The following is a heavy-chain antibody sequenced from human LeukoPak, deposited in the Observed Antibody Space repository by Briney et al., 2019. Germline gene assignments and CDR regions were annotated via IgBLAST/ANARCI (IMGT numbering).Heavy chain of an antibody. D-gene: IGHD3-16*02. CDR3: ARLARAMITFGGVIARATYYYYYYMDV. CDR2: IYYSGST. J-gene: IGHJ6*03. CDR1: GGSISSSSYY. Sequence: SSETLSLTCTVPGGSISSSSYYWGWIRQPSGKGLEWIGSIYYSGSTYYNPSLKSRVTISVDTSKNQFSLKLSSVTAADTAVYYCARLARAMITFGGVIARATYYYYYYMDVWGKGTTVTISS. V-gene: IGHV4-39*01.